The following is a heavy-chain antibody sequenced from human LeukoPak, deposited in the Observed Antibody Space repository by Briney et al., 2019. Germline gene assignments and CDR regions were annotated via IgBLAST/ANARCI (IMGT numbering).Heavy chain of an antibody. V-gene: IGHV3-48*03. CDR2: ISSDGSTI. CDR1: DFTFCSYE. CDR3: AGGYCSSGSCYWYGMDV. Sequence: GGSLRLSCAASDFTFCSYEVHWVRQAPGKGLEWVSYISSDGSTIYYADSVKGRFTMSRDNAKNSLYLQMNSLRAEDTAVYYCAGGYCSSGSCYWYGMDVWGQGTTVTVSS. J-gene: IGHJ6*02. D-gene: IGHD2-15*01.